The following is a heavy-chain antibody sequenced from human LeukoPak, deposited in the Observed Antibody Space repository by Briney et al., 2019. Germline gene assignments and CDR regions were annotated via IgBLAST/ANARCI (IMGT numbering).Heavy chain of an antibody. Sequence: SETLSLTCTASGGSISSYYWSWIRQPPGKGLEWIGYIYYSGSTNYNPSLKSRVTISVDTSKNQFSLKLSSVTAADTAVYYCARDCSSTSSNGMDVWGQGTTVTVSS. D-gene: IGHD2-2*01. V-gene: IGHV4-59*01. CDR1: GGSISSYY. CDR3: ARDCSSTSSNGMDV. J-gene: IGHJ6*02. CDR2: IYYSGST.